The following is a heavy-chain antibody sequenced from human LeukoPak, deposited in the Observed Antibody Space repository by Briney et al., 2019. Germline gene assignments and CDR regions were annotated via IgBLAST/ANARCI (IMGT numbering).Heavy chain of an antibody. Sequence: SETLSLTCTVSGGSISNFFWTWIRQPPGKGLECIGYVYYSGATNYNPSLKSRVTISVDTSKKQFSLKLSSVTAADTAVYYCAREMPGPFHRSSLAFDIWGQGTMVTVSS. V-gene: IGHV4-59*01. CDR2: VYYSGAT. CDR1: GGSISNFF. J-gene: IGHJ3*02. CDR3: AREMPGPFHRSSLAFDI. D-gene: IGHD6-13*01.